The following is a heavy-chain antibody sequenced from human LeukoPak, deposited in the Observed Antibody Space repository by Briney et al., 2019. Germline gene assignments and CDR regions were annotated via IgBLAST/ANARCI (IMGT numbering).Heavy chain of an antibody. D-gene: IGHD2-2*01. CDR1: GYTFTSYG. J-gene: IGHJ5*02. V-gene: IGHV1-18*01. Sequence: ASVKVSCKASGYTFTSYGISWVQQAPGQGLEWMGWISAYNGNTNYAQKLQGRVTMTTDTSTSTAYMELGSLRSEDTAVYYWAGGGVLPAVWNWFDPWGRGTLVTVSS. CDR3: AGGGVLPAVWNWFDP. CDR2: ISAYNGNT.